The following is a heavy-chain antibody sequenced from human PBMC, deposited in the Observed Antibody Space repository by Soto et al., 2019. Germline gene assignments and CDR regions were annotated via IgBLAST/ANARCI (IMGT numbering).Heavy chain of an antibody. D-gene: IGHD3-22*01. CDR1: GFTFSSYA. V-gene: IGHV3-23*01. CDR2: ISGSGGST. CDR3: AKDLRHFYDSSGYHDY. J-gene: IGHJ4*02. Sequence: GGSLRLSCAASGFTFSSYAMSWVRQAPGKGLEWVSAISGSGGSTYYADSVKGRFTISRDNSKNTRYLQMNSLRAEDTAVYYCAKDLRHFYDSSGYHDYWGQGTLVTVSS.